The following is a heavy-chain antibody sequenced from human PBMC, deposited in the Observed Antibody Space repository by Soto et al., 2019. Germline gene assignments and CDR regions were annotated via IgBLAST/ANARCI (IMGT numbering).Heavy chain of an antibody. Sequence: PSDTLSLTCTVCGGSVSSIIYYWGWVRQPPGKGLEWIGSVYYSGSTYYNPSLESRVTISVDKSKNQFSLKLMSLSAADTAVYYCGRLEGLATISYYFDYWGQGALVTVSS. J-gene: IGHJ4*02. CDR3: GRLEGLATISYYFDY. V-gene: IGHV4-39*01. CDR1: GGSVSSIIYY. CDR2: VYYSGST. D-gene: IGHD3-9*01.